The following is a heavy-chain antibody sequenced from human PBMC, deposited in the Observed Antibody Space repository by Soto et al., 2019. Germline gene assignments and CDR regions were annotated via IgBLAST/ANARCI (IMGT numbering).Heavy chain of an antibody. V-gene: IGHV3-48*01. Sequence: GGSLRLSCAASGFTFSSYSMNWVRQAPGKGLEWVSYISSSSSTIYYADSVKGRFTISRDNAKNSLYLQMNSLRAEDTAVYYCARDAQPVMATVTTDWFDPWGQGTLVTVSS. CDR1: GFTFSSYS. J-gene: IGHJ5*02. CDR2: ISSSSSTI. D-gene: IGHD4-4*01. CDR3: ARDAQPVMATVTTDWFDP.